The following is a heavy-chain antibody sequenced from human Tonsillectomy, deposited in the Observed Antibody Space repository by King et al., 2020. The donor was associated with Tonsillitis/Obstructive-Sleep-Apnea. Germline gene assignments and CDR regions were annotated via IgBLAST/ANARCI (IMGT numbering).Heavy chain of an antibody. Sequence: QLQESGPGLVKPSETLSLTCTVSGGPISSGSYYWGWIRQSPGKGLEWIGSIYHSGSTYYNPSLKSRVTISVDTSKNQFSLKLRSVTAADTAVYYCARQVDLEWLLYFDNWGQGTLVTVSS. CDR2: IYHSGST. D-gene: IGHD3-3*01. J-gene: IGHJ4*02. CDR1: GGPISSGSYY. V-gene: IGHV4-39*01. CDR3: ARQVDLEWLLYFDN.